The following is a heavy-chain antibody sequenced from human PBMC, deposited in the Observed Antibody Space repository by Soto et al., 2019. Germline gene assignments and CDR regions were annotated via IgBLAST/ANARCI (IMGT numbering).Heavy chain of an antibody. CDR1: GGSISSYY. Sequence: QVQLQESGPGLVKPSETLSLSCTVSGGSISSYYWSWFRQSPGKRMEWIGYVHHSWGSSYNPSLQSRVAISLYPSKSQFSLKVTSVTATDTAGYYCARQGFGPLHGLVDVWGQGTTVTVSS. CDR3: ARQGFGPLHGLVDV. CDR2: VHHSWGS. D-gene: IGHD3-10*01. J-gene: IGHJ6*02. V-gene: IGHV4-59*08.